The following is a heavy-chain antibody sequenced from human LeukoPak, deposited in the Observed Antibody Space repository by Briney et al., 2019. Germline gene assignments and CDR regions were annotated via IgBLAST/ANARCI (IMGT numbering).Heavy chain of an antibody. Sequence: PGGSLRLSCAASGFTFTAFSMSWVRQAPGKALEWVSSIRRESTFTYYSDSVKGRFTISRDNAKNSLHLQMNSLRAEDTAVYFCARVDFGDYFDTSDYHFFDFWGQGTLVTVSS. CDR2: IRRESTFT. J-gene: IGHJ4*02. D-gene: IGHD3-22*01. V-gene: IGHV3-21*06. CDR3: ARVDFGDYFDTSDYHFFDF. CDR1: GFTFTAFS.